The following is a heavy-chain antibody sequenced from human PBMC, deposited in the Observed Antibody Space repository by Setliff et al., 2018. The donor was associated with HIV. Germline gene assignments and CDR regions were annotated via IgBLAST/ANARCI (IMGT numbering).Heavy chain of an antibody. CDR2: IDVDGSIT. Sequence: GGSLRLSCVASGLTFTNYWMHWVRQVPGKGLDWVSRIDVDGSITKYADSVKGRFTISRDNAENKVFLQMDSRRSEDTAVYYCVTDMANSGREGDFDYWGQGTLVTVSS. D-gene: IGHD6-19*01. V-gene: IGHV3-74*01. CDR1: GLTFTNYW. J-gene: IGHJ4*02. CDR3: VTDMANSGREGDFDY.